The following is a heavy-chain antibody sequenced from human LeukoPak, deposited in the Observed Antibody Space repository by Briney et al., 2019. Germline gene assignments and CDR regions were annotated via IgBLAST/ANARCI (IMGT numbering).Heavy chain of an antibody. CDR2: VYTSGST. D-gene: IGHD1-7*01. Sequence: KPSETLSLTCSVSGGSISGYYWTWIRQPAGKGLEWIGRVYTSGSTHYNPSLKTRLTMSVDTSKNQFSLKLSSVTAADTAVYYCARLITGTTTAFDIWAKGQWSPSLQ. CDR1: GGSISGYY. CDR3: ARLITGTTTAFDI. V-gene: IGHV4-4*07. J-gene: IGHJ3*02.